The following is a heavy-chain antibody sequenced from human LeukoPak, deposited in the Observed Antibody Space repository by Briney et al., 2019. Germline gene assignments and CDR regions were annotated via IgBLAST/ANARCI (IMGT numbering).Heavy chain of an antibody. CDR2: IYYSGST. CDR1: GGSISSSSYY. CDR3: AGSSSWYVLDY. J-gene: IGHJ4*02. D-gene: IGHD6-13*01. Sequence: SESLSLTCPVSGGSISSSSYYWGWIRQPPGKGLGWIGSIYYSGSTYYNPSLKSRVTISVDTSKNQFSLKRSSVTAADTAVYYCAGSSSWYVLDYWGQGTLVTVSS. V-gene: IGHV4-39*07.